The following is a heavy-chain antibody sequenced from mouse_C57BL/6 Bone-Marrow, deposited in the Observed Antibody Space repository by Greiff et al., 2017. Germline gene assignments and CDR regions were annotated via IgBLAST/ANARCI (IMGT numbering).Heavy chain of an antibody. CDR2: ISSGSSTI. D-gene: IGHD4-1*01. V-gene: IGHV5-17*01. Sequence: DVKLVESGGGLVKPGGSLKLSCAASGFTFSDYGMHWVRQAPEKGLEWVAYISSGSSTIYYADTVKGRFTIARDTAKNTPFLQMTSLRSEDTAMYYCAIPTGNWGQGTTLTVSS. CDR1: GFTFSDYG. CDR3: AIPTGN. J-gene: IGHJ2*01.